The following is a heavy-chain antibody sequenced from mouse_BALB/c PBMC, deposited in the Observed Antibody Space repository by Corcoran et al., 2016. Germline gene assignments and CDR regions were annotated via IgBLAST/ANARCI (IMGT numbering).Heavy chain of an antibody. CDR3: ARGYGNYYFDY. CDR1: GYTFTDYY. J-gene: IGHJ2*01. D-gene: IGHD2-10*02. CDR2: SDPGSGNT. V-gene: IGHV1-84*02. Sequence: GTELVKPGASVKISCTASGYTFTDYYINWVKQKPGQGLEWIGWSDPGSGNTKYNEKFKGKATLTVDTSSSTAYMQLSSLTSEDTTVYFCARGYGNYYFDYWGQGTTLTVSS.